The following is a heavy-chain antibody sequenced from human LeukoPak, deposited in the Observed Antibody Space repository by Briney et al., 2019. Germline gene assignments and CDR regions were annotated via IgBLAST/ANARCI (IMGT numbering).Heavy chain of an antibody. CDR2: ISSSSSYI. D-gene: IGHD1-26*01. V-gene: IGHV3-21*01. J-gene: IGHJ2*01. Sequence: GGSLRLSCAASGFTFSSYAMSWVRQAPGKGLEWVSSISSSSSYIYYADSVKGRFTISRDNAKNLLYLQMNSLRAEDTAVYYCARDTAVMGDQLLFHYWYFDLWGRGTLVTVSS. CDR1: GFTFSSYA. CDR3: ARDTAVMGDQLLFHYWYFDL.